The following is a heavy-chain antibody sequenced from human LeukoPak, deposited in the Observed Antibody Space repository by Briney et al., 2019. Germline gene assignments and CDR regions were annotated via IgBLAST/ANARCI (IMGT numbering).Heavy chain of an antibody. D-gene: IGHD6-19*01. V-gene: IGHV1-8*01. CDR2: MNPNSGNT. Sequence: ASVKVSCKASGYTFTSYDINWVRQATGQGLEWMGWMNPNSGNTGYAQKFQGRVTMTRNTSISTAYMELSSLRSEDTAVYCCARGIKQWLVLGEYFQHWGQGTLVTVSS. CDR1: GYTFTSYD. J-gene: IGHJ1*01. CDR3: ARGIKQWLVLGEYFQH.